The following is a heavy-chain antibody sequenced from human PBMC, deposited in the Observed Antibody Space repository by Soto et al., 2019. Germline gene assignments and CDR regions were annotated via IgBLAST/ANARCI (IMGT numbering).Heavy chain of an antibody. V-gene: IGHV4-59*01. D-gene: IGHD1-26*01. CDR2: IYYSGST. J-gene: IGHJ6*02. CDR3: ARDHGGATTLPYYGMDV. Sequence: SETLSLTCTVSGGSISSYYWSWIRQPPGKGLEWIGYIYYSGSTNYNPSLKSRVTISVDTSKNQFSLKLSSATAADTAVYYCARDHGGATTLPYYGMDVWGQGTTVTVSS. CDR1: GGSISSYY.